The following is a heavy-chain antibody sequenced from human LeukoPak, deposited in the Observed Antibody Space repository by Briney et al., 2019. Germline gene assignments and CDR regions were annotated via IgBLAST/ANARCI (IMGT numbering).Heavy chain of an antibody. CDR1: GFTFSSYS. V-gene: IGHV3-21*01. J-gene: IGHJ4*02. CDR3: ARDGYGDFVDY. D-gene: IGHD4-17*01. Sequence: PGGSLRLSCAASGFTFSSYSVNWVRQAPGRGLEWVSSISSSSSYIYYADSVKGRFTISGDNAKNSLYLQMNSLRAEDTAVYYCARDGYGDFVDYWGQGTLVTVSS. CDR2: ISSSSSYI.